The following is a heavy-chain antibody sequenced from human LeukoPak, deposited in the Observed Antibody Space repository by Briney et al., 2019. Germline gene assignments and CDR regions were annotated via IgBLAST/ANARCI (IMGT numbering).Heavy chain of an antibody. Sequence: PSQTLSLTCTVSGGSISSGSYYWSWIRQPAGKGLEWIGRIYTSGSTNYNPSLKSRVTISVDTSKNQFSLKLSSVTAADTAVYYCARESYSSGWWSWGQGTLVTVSS. CDR3: ARESYSSGWWS. D-gene: IGHD6-19*01. J-gene: IGHJ4*02. CDR1: GGSISSGSYY. V-gene: IGHV4-61*02. CDR2: IYTSGST.